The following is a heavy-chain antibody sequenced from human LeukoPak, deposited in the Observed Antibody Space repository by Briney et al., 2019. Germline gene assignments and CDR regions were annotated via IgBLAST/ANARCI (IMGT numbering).Heavy chain of an antibody. V-gene: IGHV1-2*02. D-gene: IGHD2-21*01. CDR2: IDSNSGET. CDR1: GYSFIGYF. J-gene: IGHJ3*01. Sequence: VSVKVSCKASGYSFIGYFIHWVRQAPGQGLEWMGWIDSNSGETHYAQKFQGRFTMTKDTSIKTAYMELSSLRSDDTAIYYCARFWHCGFSTCWAVNGFDYWGQGTEVTVSP. CDR3: ARFWHCGFSTCWAVNGFDY.